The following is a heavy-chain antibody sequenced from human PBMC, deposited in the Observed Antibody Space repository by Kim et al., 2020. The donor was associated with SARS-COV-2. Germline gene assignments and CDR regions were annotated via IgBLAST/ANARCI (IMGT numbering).Heavy chain of an antibody. D-gene: IGHD1-26*01. J-gene: IGHJ6*02. Sequence: GGSLRLSCAASGFTFSNAWMTWVRQAPGKGLEWVGRIKSKTDGGTTDYAAPVKGRFTISRDDSKNTLYLQMNSLKTEDTAVYYCTTDPVGATTVGYYYYGMDVWGQGTTVTVSS. V-gene: IGHV3-15*01. CDR1: GFTFSNAW. CDR2: IKSKTDGGTT. CDR3: TTDPVGATTVGYYYYGMDV.